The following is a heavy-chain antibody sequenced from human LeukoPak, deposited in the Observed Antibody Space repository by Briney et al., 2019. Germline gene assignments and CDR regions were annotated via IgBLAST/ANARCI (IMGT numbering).Heavy chain of an antibody. CDR1: GFTFSSYG. CDR3: ARASSGSYRSYFDY. V-gene: IGHV3-30*03. J-gene: IGHJ4*02. CDR2: ISYDGSNK. Sequence: GGSLRLSCAASGFTFSSYGLHWVRQAPGKGLEWVAVISYDGSNKYYADSVKGRFTISRDNSKNTLYLQMNSLRAEDTAVYYCARASSGSYRSYFDYWGQGTLVTVSS. D-gene: IGHD1-26*01.